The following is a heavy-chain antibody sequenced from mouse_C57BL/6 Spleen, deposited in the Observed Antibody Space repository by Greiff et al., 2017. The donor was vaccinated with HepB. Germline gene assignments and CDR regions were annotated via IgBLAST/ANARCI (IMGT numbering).Heavy chain of an antibody. CDR2: IYPGDGDT. Sequence: QVQLQQSGPELVKPGASVKISCKASGYAFSSSWMNWVKQRPGKGLEWIGRIYPGDGDTNYNGKFKGKATLTADKSSSTAYMQLSSLTSEDSAVYFCVGYPWFAYWGQGTLVTVSA. CDR1: GYAFSSSW. J-gene: IGHJ3*01. D-gene: IGHD3-1*01. CDR3: VGYPWFAY. V-gene: IGHV1-82*01.